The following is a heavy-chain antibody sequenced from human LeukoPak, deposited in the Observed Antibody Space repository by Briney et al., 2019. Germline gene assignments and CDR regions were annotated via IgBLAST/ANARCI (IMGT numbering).Heavy chain of an antibody. D-gene: IGHD2/OR15-2a*01. J-gene: IGHJ4*02. CDR1: GNYW. CDR3: VSFYETY. CDR2: INSDGSWT. V-gene: IGHV3-74*01. Sequence: PGGPLRLSCVASGNYWMHWVRQAPGKGLVWVSHINSDGSWTSYADSVKGRFTISKDNAKNTVYLQMNSLRAEDTAVYYCVSFYETYWGRGTLVTVSS.